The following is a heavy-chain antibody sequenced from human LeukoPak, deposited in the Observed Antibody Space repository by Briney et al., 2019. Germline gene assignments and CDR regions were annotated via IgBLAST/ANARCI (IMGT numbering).Heavy chain of an antibody. D-gene: IGHD7-27*01. V-gene: IGHV3-74*01. J-gene: IGHJ4*02. Sequence: GGSLTLSCEASGFTFTDYWIHWIRQAPGTGLMWVSHITSDGGRTDYADSVRGRFTMTRDNARNTVYLQMNSLRVDDTAVYYCARDNWGPDHWGQGTLATVSS. CDR1: GFTFTDYW. CDR2: ITSDGGRT. CDR3: ARDNWGPDH.